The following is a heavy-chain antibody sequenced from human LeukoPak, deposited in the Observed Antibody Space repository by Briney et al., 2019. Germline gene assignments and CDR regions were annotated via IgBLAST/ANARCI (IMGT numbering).Heavy chain of an antibody. CDR3: AREDYSSSCPDY. V-gene: IGHV1-2*02. D-gene: IGHD6-19*01. J-gene: IGHJ4*02. CDR1: GYTFTAYY. CDR2: INPNSGGT. Sequence: ASVKVSCKASGYTFTAYYMHWVRQAPGQGLEWMGWINPNSGGTNCAQKFQGRVTMTRDTSISTAYMDLSRLRSDDTAVYYCAREDYSSSCPDYWGQGTLVTVSS.